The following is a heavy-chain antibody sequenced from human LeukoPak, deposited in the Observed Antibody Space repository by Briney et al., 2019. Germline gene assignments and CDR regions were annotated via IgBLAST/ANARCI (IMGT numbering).Heavy chain of an antibody. J-gene: IGHJ5*02. D-gene: IGHD3-10*01. V-gene: IGHV3-48*03. Sequence: RGSQRLSCAASGFTFSSYEMNWVRQAPGKGLEWVSYISSTGSTIYYADSVKGRFTISRDNAKNSLYLQMNSLRAEDTGVYYCARKAYGSGSYRWFDPWGQGTLVTVSS. CDR1: GFTFSSYE. CDR3: ARKAYGSGSYRWFDP. CDR2: ISSTGSTI.